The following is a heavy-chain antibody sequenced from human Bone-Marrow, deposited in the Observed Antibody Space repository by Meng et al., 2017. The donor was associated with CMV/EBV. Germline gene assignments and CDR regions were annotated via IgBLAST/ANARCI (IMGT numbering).Heavy chain of an antibody. CDR3: ARERGTFGAQPPAY. CDR1: GYTFTDYY. Sequence: ASVKVSCKASGYTFTDYYMHWVRQAPGQGLEWMGWINPNSGGTNYAQKFQGRVTMTRDTSISTAYMELSRLRSDDTAVYYCARERGTFGAQPPAYWGQGTLVTVSS. J-gene: IGHJ4*02. CDR2: INPNSGGT. D-gene: IGHD3-10*01. V-gene: IGHV1-2*02.